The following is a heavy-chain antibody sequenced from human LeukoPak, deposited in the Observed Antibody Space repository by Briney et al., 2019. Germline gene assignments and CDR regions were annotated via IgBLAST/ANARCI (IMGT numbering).Heavy chain of an antibody. CDR1: GFTFSSYG. Sequence: GGSLRLSCAASGFTFSSYGMHWVRQAPGKGLEWVAVTSYDGSNKYYADSVKGRFTISRDNSKNTLYLQMNSLRAEDTAVYYCAKEGCGGDCYDFDYWGQGTLVTVSS. V-gene: IGHV3-30*18. J-gene: IGHJ4*02. CDR3: AKEGCGGDCYDFDY. CDR2: TSYDGSNK. D-gene: IGHD2-21*02.